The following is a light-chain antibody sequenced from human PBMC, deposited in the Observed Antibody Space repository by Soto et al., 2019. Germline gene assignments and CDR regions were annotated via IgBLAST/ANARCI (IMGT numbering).Light chain of an antibody. CDR1: QSISRY. V-gene: IGKV3-20*01. J-gene: IGKJ1*01. CDR2: GAS. Sequence: ICLTQSPFTLSLSPGERTTVCCRASQSISRYLAWYQQKPGQGPRLLIYGASTRATGTPDRFSGSGSVTDFALTINRLEPEDFAMYYCQQYGSSPPTFGQGTNVDIK. CDR3: QQYGSSPPT.